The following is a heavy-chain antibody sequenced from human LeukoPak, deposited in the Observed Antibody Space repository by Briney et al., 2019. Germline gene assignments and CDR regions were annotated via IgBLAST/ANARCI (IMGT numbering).Heavy chain of an antibody. CDR2: ISTDGKDK. J-gene: IGHJ4*02. CDR1: GFTLSNYA. V-gene: IGHV3-30*18. Sequence: PGGSLRLSCAASGFTLSNYAMHWVRRAPGKGLEWVTVISTDGKDKKYADSVKGRFAISRDNSKNTLDLQMNSLRAEDTAVYYCAKDQKWGPADYYFDSWGQGTLVTVSS. CDR3: AKDQKWGPADYYFDS. D-gene: IGHD2-2*01.